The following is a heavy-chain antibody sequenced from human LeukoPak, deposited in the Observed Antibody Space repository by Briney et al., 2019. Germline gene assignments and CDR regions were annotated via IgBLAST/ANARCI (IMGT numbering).Heavy chain of an antibody. V-gene: IGHV3-21*01. J-gene: IGHJ3*02. CDR1: GFTFSSYS. CDR2: ISSSSSYI. Sequence: PGGSLRLSCAASGFTFSSYSMNWVRQAPGKGLEWVSSISSSSSYIYYADSVKGRFTISRDNAKNSLCLQMNSLRAEDTAVYYCARDLLGNDAFDIWGQGTMVTVSS. CDR3: ARDLLGNDAFDI. D-gene: IGHD2/OR15-2a*01.